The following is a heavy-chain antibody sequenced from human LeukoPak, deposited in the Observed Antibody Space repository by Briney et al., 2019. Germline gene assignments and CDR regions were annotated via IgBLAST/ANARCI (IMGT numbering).Heavy chain of an antibody. J-gene: IGHJ4*02. CDR3: ATVELLTPSGDY. CDR1: GYTLTELS. Sequence: GASVKASCKVSGYTLTELSMHWVRQAPGKGLEWMGGFDPEDGETIYAQKFQGRVTMTEDTSTDTAYMELSSLRSEDTAVYYCATVELLTPSGDYWGQGTLVTVSS. V-gene: IGHV1-24*01. D-gene: IGHD1-26*01. CDR2: FDPEDGET.